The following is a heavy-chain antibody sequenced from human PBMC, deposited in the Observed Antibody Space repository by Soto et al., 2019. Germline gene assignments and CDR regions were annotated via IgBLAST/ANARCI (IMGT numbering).Heavy chain of an antibody. D-gene: IGHD3-10*01. V-gene: IGHV3-23*01. CDR1: GFTFSNYA. J-gene: IGHJ2*01. CDR3: AKIGDPTYGNWYFHL. Sequence: EVQLLESGGDLVRPGGSLRLSCAASGFTFSNYAMSWVRQAPGKGLEWVSTVSGDASNRFYADSLKGRFTISRDHSRNTLFLPRNNLTVEDTAVYYCAKIGDPTYGNWYFHLWGRGTLITVSS. CDR2: VSGDASNR.